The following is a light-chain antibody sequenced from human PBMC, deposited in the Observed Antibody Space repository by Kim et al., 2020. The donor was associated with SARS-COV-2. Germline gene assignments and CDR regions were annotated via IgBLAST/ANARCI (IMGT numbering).Light chain of an antibody. J-gene: IGLJ2*01. CDR1: NIGSEN. Sequence: SYELTQPPSVSVAPGKTATITCGGNNIGSENVHWYQQQPGQATVLVIHYDDGRPSGIPDRFPGSKSGNTATLTISRVEAGDEADYYCQVWDRGSDQVLFGGGTQLTVL. CDR3: QVWDRGSDQVL. CDR2: YDD. V-gene: IGLV3-21*04.